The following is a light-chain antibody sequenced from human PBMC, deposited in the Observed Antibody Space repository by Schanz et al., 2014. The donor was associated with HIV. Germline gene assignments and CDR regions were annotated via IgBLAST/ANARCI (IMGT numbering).Light chain of an antibody. CDR1: NSNIGAGYA. J-gene: IGLJ1*01. CDR3: QSYDSSLNSYV. V-gene: IGLV1-40*01. CDR2: DNF. Sequence: QSVLTQPPSVSGAPGQRVTISCTGSNSNIGAGYAVHWYQQLPGTAPKLLISDNFNRPSGVPDRYSGSKSGTSASLAITGLQAEDEADYYCQSYDSSLNSYVFGSGTKLTVL.